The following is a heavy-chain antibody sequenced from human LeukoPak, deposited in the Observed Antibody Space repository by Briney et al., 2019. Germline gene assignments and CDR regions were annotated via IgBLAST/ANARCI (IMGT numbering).Heavy chain of an antibody. CDR2: ISSGGSTI. D-gene: IGHD4-23*01. CDR1: GFTFSSYE. Sequence: GGSLRLSCAASGFTFSSYEMHWVRQVPGKGLEWVSYISSGGSTIYYADSLKGRCTISRDKAKNSLYLQMNSLRAEDTAVYYCARDTDYGGPFDYWGQGTVVTVSS. V-gene: IGHV3-48*03. CDR3: ARDTDYGGPFDY. J-gene: IGHJ4*02.